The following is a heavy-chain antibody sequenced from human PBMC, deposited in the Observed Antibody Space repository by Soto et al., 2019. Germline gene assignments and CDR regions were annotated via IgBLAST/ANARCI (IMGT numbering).Heavy chain of an antibody. D-gene: IGHD2-8*01. V-gene: IGHV5-51*01. Sequence: GESLKISCKGSGYSFTSYWIGWVRQMPGKGLEWMGIIYPGDSDTRYSPSFQGQVTISADKSISTAYLQWSSLKASDTAIYYCARLLYDGTYYYPSCATHVWCPGPTVTGSS. CDR1: GYSFTSYW. CDR2: IYPGDSDT. CDR3: ARLLYDGTYYYPSCATHV. J-gene: IGHJ6*02.